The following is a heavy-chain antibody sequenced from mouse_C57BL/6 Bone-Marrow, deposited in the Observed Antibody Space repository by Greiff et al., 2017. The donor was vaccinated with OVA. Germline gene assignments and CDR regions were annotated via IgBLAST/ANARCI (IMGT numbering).Heavy chain of an antibody. J-gene: IGHJ1*03. CDR1: GFTFSDYG. Sequence: VQLQQSGGGLVKPGGSLKLSCAASGFTFSDYGMHWVRQAPEKGLEWVAYISSGSSTIYYADTVKGRFTISRDNAKNTLFRQMTSLRSEETAMYYCARINYWYFDVWGTGTTVTVSS. V-gene: IGHV5-17*01. CDR2: ISSGSSTI. CDR3: ARINYWYFDV.